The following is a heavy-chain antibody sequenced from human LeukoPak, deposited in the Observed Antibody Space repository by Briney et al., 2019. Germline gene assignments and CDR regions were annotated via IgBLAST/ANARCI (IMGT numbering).Heavy chain of an antibody. CDR1: GYSISSGYY. J-gene: IGHJ5*02. Sequence: SETLSLTCAVSGYSISSGYYWGWRRQPPGKGLEGIGSIYHSGSTYYNPSLKRRGTISVDTAKNQFSLKLSSVTAADTAVYYCARQGNWDAGFFDPWGQGTLVTVSS. V-gene: IGHV4-38-2*01. CDR3: ARQGNWDAGFFDP. D-gene: IGHD1-26*01. CDR2: IYHSGST.